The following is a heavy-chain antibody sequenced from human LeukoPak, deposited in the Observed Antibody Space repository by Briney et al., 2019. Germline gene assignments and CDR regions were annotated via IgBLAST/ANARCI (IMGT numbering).Heavy chain of an antibody. CDR1: GFTFSSYG. V-gene: IGHV3-30*02. Sequence: GGSLRLSCAASGFTFSSYGMHWVRQAPGKGLEWVTYIRYDGTNKYYADSVKGRFTISRDNSKNTLYLQMNSLRPEDTAVYYCARGGKIPLAGTRSPQYFQHWGQGTLVTVSS. CDR3: ARGGKIPLAGTRSPQYFQH. J-gene: IGHJ1*01. D-gene: IGHD6-19*01. CDR2: IRYDGTNK.